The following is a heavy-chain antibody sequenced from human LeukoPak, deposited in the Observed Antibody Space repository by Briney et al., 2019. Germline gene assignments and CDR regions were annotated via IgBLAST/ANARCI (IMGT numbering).Heavy chain of an antibody. CDR3: VRRHLWAFDL. CDR2: VNQDGSQT. D-gene: IGHD3-10*01. CDR1: GFTFNIFW. Sequence: GGSLRLSCAASGFTFNIFWMTWVRQAPGKGLEWVASVNQDGSQTKYVDSVKGRFTISRDNAKNSLFLQMNSLSAEDTAVYYCVRRHLWAFDLWGQGTPVTVSS. J-gene: IGHJ4*02. V-gene: IGHV3-7*01.